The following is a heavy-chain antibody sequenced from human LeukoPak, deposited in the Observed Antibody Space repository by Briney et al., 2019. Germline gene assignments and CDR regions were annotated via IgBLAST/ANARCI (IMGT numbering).Heavy chain of an antibody. Sequence: GGSLRLSCAASGFSFSSYAMSWVRQAPGRGREWVSSIRGSGGSTYYADSVKGRFTISRDNSKNTLYLQMNSLRAEGTGVYYCAKARVTSYGSGNPYGIDVWGKGTSVTVHS. CDR2: IRGSGGST. D-gene: IGHD3-10*01. CDR3: AKARVTSYGSGNPYGIDV. V-gene: IGHV3-23*01. CDR1: GFSFSSYA. J-gene: IGHJ6*04.